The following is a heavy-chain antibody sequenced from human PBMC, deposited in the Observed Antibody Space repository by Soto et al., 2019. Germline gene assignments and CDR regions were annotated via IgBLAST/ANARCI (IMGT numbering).Heavy chain of an antibody. J-gene: IGHJ1*01. D-gene: IGHD6-19*01. V-gene: IGHV3-53*01. CDR1: GFTVSSNY. CDR2: IYSGGST. CDR3: ARATSLHIAVAGTPAEYFQH. Sequence: LRLSCAASGFTVSSNYMSWVRQAPGKGLEWVSVIYSGGSTYYADSVKGRFTISRDNSKNTLYLQMNSLRAEDTAVYYCARATSLHIAVAGTPAEYFQHWGQGTLVTVSS.